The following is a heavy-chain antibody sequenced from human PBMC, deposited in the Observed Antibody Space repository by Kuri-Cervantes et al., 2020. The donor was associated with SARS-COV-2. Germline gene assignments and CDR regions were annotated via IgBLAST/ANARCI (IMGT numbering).Heavy chain of an antibody. Sequence: GSLRLSCTVSGGSVSSGSYFWSWIRQPPGNGLEWIGYTYDSGSTNYNPSLKSQVTISVDTSKNQFSLKLSSVTAADTAVYYCARDPNTIVVVVAATHGIWFDPWGQGTLVTVSS. D-gene: IGHD2-15*01. V-gene: IGHV4-61*01. J-gene: IGHJ5*02. CDR1: GGSVSSGSYF. CDR2: TYDSGST. CDR3: ARDPNTIVVVVAATHGIWFDP.